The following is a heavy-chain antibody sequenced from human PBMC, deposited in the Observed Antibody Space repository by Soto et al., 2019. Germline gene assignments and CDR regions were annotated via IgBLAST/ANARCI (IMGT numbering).Heavy chain of an antibody. CDR1: GYTFTSYG. V-gene: IGHV1-18*01. J-gene: IGHJ6*02. CDR3: KSDFWSGPPQIGMDV. D-gene: IGHD3-3*01. CDR2: ISAYNGNT. Sequence: ASVKVSCKASGYTFTSYGISWVRQAPGQGLEWMGWISAYNGNTNYAQKLQGRVTMTTDTSTSTAYVELRSLRSDDTAVYYCKSDFWSGPPQIGMDVWGQGTTVTVSS.